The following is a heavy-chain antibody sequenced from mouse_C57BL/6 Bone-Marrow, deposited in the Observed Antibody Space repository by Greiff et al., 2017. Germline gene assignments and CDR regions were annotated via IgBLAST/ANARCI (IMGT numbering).Heavy chain of an antibody. J-gene: IGHJ1*03. CDR1: GISLTSSG. Sequence: VQLQESGPGLVAPSQSLSITCTVPGISLTSSGVDWVRQPLGKGLEWLGVIWGGGSTNYNSALMSRLSISKDNSKGQVFLKMNSLQTDDTAMYYCAKRRYDYDGDWYFDVWGTGTTVTVSS. D-gene: IGHD2-4*01. CDR2: IWGGGST. V-gene: IGHV2-9*01. CDR3: AKRRYDYDGDWYFDV.